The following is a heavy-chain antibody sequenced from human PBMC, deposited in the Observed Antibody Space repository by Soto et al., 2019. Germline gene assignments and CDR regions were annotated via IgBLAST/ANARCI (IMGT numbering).Heavy chain of an antibody. V-gene: IGHV1-69*13. CDR1: GGTFSSYA. CDR2: IIPIFGTA. J-gene: IGHJ3*02. D-gene: IGHD5-18*01. CDR3: AREVGYSYGYSNSRQEDAFDI. Sequence: AVKVSCKACGGTFSSYAISWVRQAPGQGLEWMGGIIPIFGTANYAQKFQGRVTITADESTSTAYMELSSLRSEDTAVYYCAREVGYSYGYSNSRQEDAFDIWGQGTMVTVSS.